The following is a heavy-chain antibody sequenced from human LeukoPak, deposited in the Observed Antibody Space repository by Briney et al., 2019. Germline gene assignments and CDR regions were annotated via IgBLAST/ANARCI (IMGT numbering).Heavy chain of an antibody. CDR2: INHSGST. Sequence: SETLSLTCAVYGGSFSGYYWSWIRQPPGKGLEWIGEINHSGSTNYNPSLKSRVTIPVDTSKNQFSLKLSSVTAADTAVYYCARGLRITGTTWSQGTLVTVSS. V-gene: IGHV4-34*01. D-gene: IGHD1-20*01. CDR1: GGSFSGYY. CDR3: ARGLRITGTT. J-gene: IGHJ4*02.